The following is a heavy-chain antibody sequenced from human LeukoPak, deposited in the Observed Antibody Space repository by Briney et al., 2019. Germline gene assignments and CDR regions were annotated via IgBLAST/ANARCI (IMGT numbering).Heavy chain of an antibody. CDR1: RVTFSNYS. CDR3: ARENLQSDAFDI. V-gene: IGHV3-48*02. CDR2: ISSSSSTI. J-gene: IGHJ3*02. D-gene: IGHD1-14*01. Sequence: GGSLRLSCAASRVTFSNYSMNWVRQAPGKGLEWVSYISSSSSTIYYADSVKGRFTISRDNAKNSLYLQMNSLRDEDTAVYYCARENLQSDAFDIWGQGTMVTVSS.